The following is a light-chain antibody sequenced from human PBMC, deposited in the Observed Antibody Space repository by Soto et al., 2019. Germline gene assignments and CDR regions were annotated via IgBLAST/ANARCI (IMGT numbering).Light chain of an antibody. CDR3: QQYNNWPRAT. Sequence: DIVRTQSPATLSVSPGERSTLSCMASQSISSNLAWYQQKPGQAPRLLMFRTSSRATGFPARFSGSGSGTEFNLTISSLQSEDFGVYYCQQYNNWPRATFGEGTKVEIK. V-gene: IGKV3-15*01. CDR1: QSISSN. J-gene: IGKJ4*01. CDR2: RTS.